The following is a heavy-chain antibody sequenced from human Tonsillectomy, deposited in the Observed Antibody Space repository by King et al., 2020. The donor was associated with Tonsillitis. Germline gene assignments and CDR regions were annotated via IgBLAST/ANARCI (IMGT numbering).Heavy chain of an antibody. J-gene: IGHJ4*02. D-gene: IGHD2-15*01. V-gene: IGHV4-34*01. Sequence: VQLQQWGAGLLKPSETLYLTCAVSGGSLSNFYWSWIRQPPGKGLEWIGEISHSGSTNYNSSLKSRVTISIDTSKNQFSLNLSSVTAADRAVYYCARLSTYCSATGCFRFDHWGQGTLVTVSS. CDR3: ARLSTYCSATGCFRFDH. CDR2: ISHSGST. CDR1: GGSLSNFY.